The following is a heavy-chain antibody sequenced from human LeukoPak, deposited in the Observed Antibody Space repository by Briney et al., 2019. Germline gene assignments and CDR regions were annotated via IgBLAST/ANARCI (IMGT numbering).Heavy chain of an antibody. CDR2: ISDNGGST. J-gene: IGHJ4*02. V-gene: IGHV3-64D*06. CDR1: GVTFSSHA. CDR3: YISGWTEDIDN. Sequence: GGSLRLSCSASGVTFSSHAMHWVRQAPGKGPEYVSGISDNGGSTFYADSVKGRFTISRDNSKNTLYLQMSSLRGEDTAVYYCYISGWTEDIDNWGQGTLVTVSS. D-gene: IGHD6-19*01.